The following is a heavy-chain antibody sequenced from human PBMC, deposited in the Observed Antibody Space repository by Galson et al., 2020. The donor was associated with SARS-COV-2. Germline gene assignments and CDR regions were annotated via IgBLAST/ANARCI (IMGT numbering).Heavy chain of an antibody. D-gene: IGHD3-9*01. V-gene: IGHV4-39*06. J-gene: IGHJ2*01. CDR2: IYYLEDT. CDR3: ARFEYYDILSSCTFDL. CDR1: GLPISSSRYY. Sequence: ASEPLSPTCTVSGLPISSSRYYWPCNRQPPTKGLTWIASIYYLEDTYHNPTLKGRVTISLDTPKNLFALKVTSVTAADMAVYDCARFEYYDILSSCTFDLGGRGTLVTVSS.